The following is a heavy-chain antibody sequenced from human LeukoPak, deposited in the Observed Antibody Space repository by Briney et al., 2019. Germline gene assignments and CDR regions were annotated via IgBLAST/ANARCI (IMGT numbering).Heavy chain of an antibody. V-gene: IGHV6-1*01. D-gene: IGHD3-22*01. Sequence: QTLSLTCTISGDSVSSNSAAWNWLRQSPSRGLEWLGRTYYRSKWYNDYAVSVKSRITINPDTSKNQFSLQLNSVTPEDTAVYYCARDRNYYDSSVFNWFDPWGQGTLVTVSS. CDR1: GDSVSSNSAA. CDR3: ARDRNYYDSSVFNWFDP. J-gene: IGHJ5*02. CDR2: TYYRSKWYN.